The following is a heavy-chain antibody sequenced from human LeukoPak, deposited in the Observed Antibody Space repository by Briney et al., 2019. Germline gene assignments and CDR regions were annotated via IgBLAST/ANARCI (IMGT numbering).Heavy chain of an antibody. CDR3: VRKGYYDSSVEALDI. CDR2: IYYSGST. CDR1: GGSISSRTYY. V-gene: IGHV4-39*07. D-gene: IGHD3-22*01. Sequence: SETLSLTCTVSGGSISSRTYYWGWIRQPPGKGLEWIGSIYYSGSTSYKSSLKSRVTISLDTSKNQVSLKLISVTAADTGVYYCVRKGYYDSSVEALDIWGQGTMVTVSS. J-gene: IGHJ3*02.